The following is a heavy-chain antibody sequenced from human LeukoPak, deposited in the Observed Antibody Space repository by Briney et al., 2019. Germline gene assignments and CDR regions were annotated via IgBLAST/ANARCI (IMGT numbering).Heavy chain of an antibody. CDR3: ARDLKAVAGTIY. J-gene: IGHJ4*02. V-gene: IGHV1-2*02. CDR2: INPNSGGT. Sequence: ASVKVSCKAPGYTFTGYYMHWVRQAPGQGLEWMGWINPNSGGTNYAQKFQGRVTMTRDTSISTAYMELSRLRSDDTAMYYCARDLKAVAGTIYWGQGTLVTVSS. CDR1: GYTFTGYY. D-gene: IGHD6-19*01.